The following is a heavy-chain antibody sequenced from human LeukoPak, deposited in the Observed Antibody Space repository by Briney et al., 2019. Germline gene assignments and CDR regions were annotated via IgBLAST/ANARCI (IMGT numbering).Heavy chain of an antibody. D-gene: IGHD3-3*01. CDR2: IYHQAGT. CDR1: GGYMENIY. J-gene: IGHJ3*02. CDR3: AKIKATFGVVTHAFDI. V-gene: IGHV4-59*01. Sequence: SETLSLTCTVSGGYMENIYWHWIRQPPGKGLEWIGYIYHQAGTEYNPSLKNRVAISVDTSKNQFSLKLSSVTAADTAVYYCAKIKATFGVVTHAFDIWGQGTIVTVSP.